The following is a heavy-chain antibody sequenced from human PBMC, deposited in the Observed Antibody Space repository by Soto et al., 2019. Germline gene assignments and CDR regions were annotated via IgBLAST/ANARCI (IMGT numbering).Heavy chain of an antibody. J-gene: IGHJ4*02. V-gene: IGHV3-30*18. D-gene: IGHD3-9*01. CDR3: AKGLEIGPYDILTGYYIYPDY. Sequence: GGSLRLSCAVSGFTFSSYGMHWVRQAPGKGLEWVAVISYDGSNKYYADSVKGRFTISRDNSKNTLYLQMNSLRAEDTAVYYCAKGLEIGPYDILTGYYIYPDYRGQGTLVTVSS. CDR1: GFTFSSYG. CDR2: ISYDGSNK.